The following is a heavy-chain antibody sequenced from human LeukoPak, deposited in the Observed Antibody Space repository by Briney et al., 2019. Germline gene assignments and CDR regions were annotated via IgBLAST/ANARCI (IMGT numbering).Heavy chain of an antibody. V-gene: IGHV1-2*02. CDR3: ALGYCGGDCIDAFDI. J-gene: IGHJ3*02. Sequence: GASVKVSCKASGYTFTGYYMHWVRQAPGQGLEWMGWINLNSGGTNYAHKFQGRVTMTRDTSINTAYMELSRLRSDDTAVYYCALGYCGGDCIDAFDIWGQGTMVTVSS. D-gene: IGHD2-21*01. CDR2: INLNSGGT. CDR1: GYTFTGYY.